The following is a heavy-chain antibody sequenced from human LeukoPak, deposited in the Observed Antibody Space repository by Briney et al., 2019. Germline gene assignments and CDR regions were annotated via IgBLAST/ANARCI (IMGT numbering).Heavy chain of an antibody. J-gene: IGHJ4*02. Sequence: GGSLRLSCAASGFTFSSYSMNWVRQAPGKGLEWVSSISSSSSYIYYADSVKGRFTISRDNAKNTLYLQMNSLRAEDTAVYYCARGSSGWYYFDYWGQGTLVTVSS. V-gene: IGHV3-21*01. CDR1: GFTFSSYS. D-gene: IGHD6-19*01. CDR3: ARGSSGWYYFDY. CDR2: ISSSSSYI.